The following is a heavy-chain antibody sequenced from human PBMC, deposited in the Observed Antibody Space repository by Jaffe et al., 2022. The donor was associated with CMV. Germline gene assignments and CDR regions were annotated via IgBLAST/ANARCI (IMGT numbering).Heavy chain of an antibody. Sequence: QVQLVESGGGVVQPGRSLRLSCAASGFTFSSYGMHWVRQAPGKGLEWVAVISYDGSNKYYADSVKGRFTISRDNSKNTLYLQMNSLRAEDTAVYYCAKDSTPEVRYYYYGMDVWGQGTTVTVSS. D-gene: IGHD2-21*01. J-gene: IGHJ6*02. CDR1: GFTFSSYG. CDR2: ISYDGSNK. V-gene: IGHV3-30*18. CDR3: AKDSTPEVRYYYYGMDV.